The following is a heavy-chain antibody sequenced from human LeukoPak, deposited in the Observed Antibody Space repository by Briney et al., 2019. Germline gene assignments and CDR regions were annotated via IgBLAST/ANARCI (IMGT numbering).Heavy chain of an antibody. J-gene: IGHJ4*02. CDR2: IDRDGSRI. V-gene: IGHV3-74*01. Sequence: GGSLRLPCAVSGFTFSSYCMHWVRQAPGKGLVWVSRIDRDGSRINYADSVKGRSTISRDNGKNTLFLQMNSLRAEDAAVYYCVRGNDYGGPHYWGQGTLVTVSS. D-gene: IGHD4-23*01. CDR1: GFTFSSYC. CDR3: VRGNDYGGPHY.